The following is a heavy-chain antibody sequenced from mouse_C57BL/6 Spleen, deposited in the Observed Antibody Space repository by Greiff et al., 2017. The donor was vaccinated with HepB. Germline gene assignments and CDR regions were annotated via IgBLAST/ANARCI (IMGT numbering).Heavy chain of an antibody. J-gene: IGHJ2*01. CDR3: SSSPYYGSSYAFDY. V-gene: IGHV1-82*01. D-gene: IGHD1-1*01. CDR1: GYAFSSSW. Sequence: VKLQESGPELVKPGASVKISCKASGYAFSSSWMNWVKQRPGKGLVWIGRTYPGDGDTNYNGKFKGKATLTADKSSSTAYMQLRSLTSEDSAVYFCSSSPYYGSSYAFDYWGQGTTLTVSS. CDR2: TYPGDGDT.